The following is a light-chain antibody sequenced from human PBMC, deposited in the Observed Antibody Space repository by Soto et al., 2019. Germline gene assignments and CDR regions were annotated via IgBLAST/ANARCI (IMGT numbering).Light chain of an antibody. V-gene: IGKV2D-29*01. CDR2: KVS. Sequence: DIVMTQTPLSLSVSPGQPASISCKSSRSLLHADGNTYLYWFLQKPGQPPPLLLSKVSNRFTGVPDTFSVSGSVTDFTLKISRVEGEDVGVYHCMQRAQLPYAFGQGNKLEIK. CDR1: RSLLHADGNTY. J-gene: IGKJ2*01. CDR3: MQRAQLPYA.